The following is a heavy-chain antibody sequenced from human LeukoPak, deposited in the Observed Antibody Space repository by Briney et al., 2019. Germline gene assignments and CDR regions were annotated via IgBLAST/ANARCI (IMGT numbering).Heavy chain of an antibody. CDR2: IWYDGSNK. CDR3: ARADSTLLYFDY. CDR1: GFTFSSYG. V-gene: IGHV3-33*01. Sequence: TGGSLRLSCAASGFTFSSYGMHWVRQAPGKGLEWVAVIWYDGSNKYYADSVKGRFTISRDNSKNTLYLQMNSLRAEDTAVYYCARADSTLLYFDYWGQGTLVTVSS. D-gene: IGHD3-22*01. J-gene: IGHJ4*02.